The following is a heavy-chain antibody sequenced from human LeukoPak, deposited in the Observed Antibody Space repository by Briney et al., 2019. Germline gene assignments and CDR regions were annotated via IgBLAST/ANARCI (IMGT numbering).Heavy chain of an antibody. J-gene: IGHJ4*02. CDR1: GLTFDDYG. D-gene: IGHD4-23*01. V-gene: IGHV3-20*04. CDR2: INWNGSST. CDR3: ARDPQPAGGNSFADY. Sequence: GGSLRLSCAASGLTFDDYGMSWVRQAPGKGLEWVSGINWNGSSTGYAGSVKGRFTISRDNAKNSLYLQMNSLRAEDTALYYCARDPQPAGGNSFADYWGQGTLVTVSS.